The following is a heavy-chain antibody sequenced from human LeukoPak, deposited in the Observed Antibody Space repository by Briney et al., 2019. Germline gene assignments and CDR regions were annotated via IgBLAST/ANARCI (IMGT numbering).Heavy chain of an antibody. CDR2: ISSSSTI. J-gene: IGHJ4*02. Sequence: PGGSLRLSCAASGFTFSSYSMNWVRQAPGKGLEWVSYISSSSTIYYADSVKGRFTISRDNAKNSLYLQMNSLRDEDTAVYYCARVTYYYDSSGYYQVIDYWGQGTLVTVSS. D-gene: IGHD3-22*01. CDR1: GFTFSSYS. CDR3: ARVTYYYDSSGYYQVIDY. V-gene: IGHV3-48*02.